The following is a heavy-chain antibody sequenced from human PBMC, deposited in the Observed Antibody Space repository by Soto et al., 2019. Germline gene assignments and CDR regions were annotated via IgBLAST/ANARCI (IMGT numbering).Heavy chain of an antibody. V-gene: IGHV4-30-2*01. J-gene: IGHJ5*02. D-gene: IGHD3-10*01. Sequence: PSETLSLTCAISGGSITSGGYSWSWIRQPPGKGLEWIGYIYHDGSTYYNPSLRSRVTISVDKSNNQFSLKLTSVTAADTAVYYCARDKDSGSYLHFDPWGQGTLVTVSS. CDR3: ARDKDSGSYLHFDP. CDR2: IYHDGST. CDR1: GGSITSGGYS.